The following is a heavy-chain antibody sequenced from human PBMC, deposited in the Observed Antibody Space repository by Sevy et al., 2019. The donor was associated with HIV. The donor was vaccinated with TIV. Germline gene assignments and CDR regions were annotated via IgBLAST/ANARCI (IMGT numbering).Heavy chain of an antibody. CDR2: ISYDGSKK. CDR1: GFTFSIYA. D-gene: IGHD4-17*01. V-gene: IGHV3-30*04. CDR3: ARDLPSAVTNPFYYYGMDV. Sequence: GGSLRLSCAASGFTFSIYAIHWVRQAPGKGLEWVAVISYDGSKKYYVVSVKGRFTISRDNSKNTLYLQMNSLRPEDTAVYYCARDLPSAVTNPFYYYGMDVWGQGTTVTVSS. J-gene: IGHJ6*02.